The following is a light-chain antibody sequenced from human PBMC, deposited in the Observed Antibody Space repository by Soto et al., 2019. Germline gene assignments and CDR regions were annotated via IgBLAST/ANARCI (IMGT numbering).Light chain of an antibody. CDR3: CSYAGSYSCA. Sequence: QSVLTQPRSVSGSPGQSVTISCTGTSSDVGGFNSVSWYQQHPGKAPKLMIYDVNKRPSGVPDRFSGSKSGSTASLTISGLQTEDEADYYCCSYAGSYSCAFATGTKVTVL. V-gene: IGLV2-11*01. J-gene: IGLJ1*01. CDR2: DVN. CDR1: SSDVGGFNS.